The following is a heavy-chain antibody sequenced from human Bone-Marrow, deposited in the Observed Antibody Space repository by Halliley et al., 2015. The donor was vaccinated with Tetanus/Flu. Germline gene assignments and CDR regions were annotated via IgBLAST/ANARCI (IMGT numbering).Heavy chain of an antibody. J-gene: IGHJ4*02. Sequence: LEWIGSIYSSGTVYYNPSLKRRVTISVDTSKNQLSLKLTSVIAADTSVYYCARQGAQAGIGNWGQGTLVTVSS. CDR2: IYSSGTV. CDR3: ARQGAQAGIGN. V-gene: IGHV4-39*01. D-gene: IGHD6-25*01.